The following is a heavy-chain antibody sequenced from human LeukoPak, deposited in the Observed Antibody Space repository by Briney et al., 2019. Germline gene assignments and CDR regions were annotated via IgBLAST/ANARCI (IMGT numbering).Heavy chain of an antibody. CDR2: IKQDGSET. V-gene: IGHV3-7*01. CDR1: GFTFSNYW. CDR3: ARDEARGYDFRPQDH. J-gene: IGHJ4*02. D-gene: IGHD3-3*01. Sequence: GGSLRLSCAASGFTFSNYWMNWVRQAPGKGLECLANIKQDGSETYYADSVKGRFTISRDNAKNSLYLQMNSLRVEDTAVYYCARDEARGYDFRPQDHWGQGTLVSVSS.